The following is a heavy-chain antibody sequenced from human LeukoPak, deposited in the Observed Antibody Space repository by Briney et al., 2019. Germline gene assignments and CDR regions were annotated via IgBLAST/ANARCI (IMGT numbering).Heavy chain of an antibody. CDR1: GFTFSSYA. CDR2: ISGSGGST. V-gene: IGHV3-23*01. D-gene: IGHD6-19*01. J-gene: IGHJ4*02. Sequence: PGGSLRLSCAASGFTFSSYAMSWVRQAPGKGLEWASAISGSGGSTYYADSVKGRFTISRDNSKNTLYLQMNSLRAEDTAVYYCAKDGLDGSGWYAGGFDYWGQGTLVTVSS. CDR3: AKDGLDGSGWYAGGFDY.